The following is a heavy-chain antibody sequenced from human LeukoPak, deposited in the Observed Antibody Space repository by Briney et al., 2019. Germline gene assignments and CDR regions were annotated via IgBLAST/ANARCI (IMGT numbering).Heavy chain of an antibody. J-gene: IGHJ5*02. CDR2: INHSGST. D-gene: IGHD2-21*01. V-gene: IGHV4-4*02. CDR3: ARRGTSRVVFNWFDP. Sequence: SETLSLTCAVSGGSISSSNWWSWIRQPPGKGLEWIGEINHSGSTNYNPSLKSRVTISVDTSKNQFSLKLSSVTAADTAVYYCARRGTSRVVFNWFDPWGQGTLVTVSS. CDR1: GGSISSSNW.